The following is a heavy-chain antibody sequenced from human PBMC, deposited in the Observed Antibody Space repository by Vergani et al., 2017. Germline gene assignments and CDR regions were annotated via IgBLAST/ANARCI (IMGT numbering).Heavy chain of an antibody. J-gene: IGHJ4*02. D-gene: IGHD2-15*01. Sequence: QLQLQESGPGLVKPSETLSLTCTVSGGSISSSSYYWGWIRQPPGKGLEWIGSIYYSGSTYYNPSLKSRVTISVDTSKNQFSLKLSSVTAADTAVYYCATPVAAPFEGVGYWGQGTLVTVSS. CDR3: ATPVAAPFEGVGY. CDR1: GGSISSSSYY. CDR2: IYYSGST. V-gene: IGHV4-39*01.